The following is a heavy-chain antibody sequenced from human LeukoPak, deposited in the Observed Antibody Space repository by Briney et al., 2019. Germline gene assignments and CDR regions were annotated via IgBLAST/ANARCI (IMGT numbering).Heavy chain of an antibody. V-gene: IGHV3-21*01. CDR1: GFTFSSYS. Sequence: PGGSLRLSCAASGFTFSSYSMNWARQAPGKGLEWVSSISSSSSYIYYADSVKGRFTISRDNAKNSLYLQMNSLRAEDTAVYYCARVLRYFDWLRAQTDYWGQGTLVTVSS. CDR3: ARVLRYFDWLRAQTDY. D-gene: IGHD3-9*01. CDR2: ISSSSSYI. J-gene: IGHJ4*02.